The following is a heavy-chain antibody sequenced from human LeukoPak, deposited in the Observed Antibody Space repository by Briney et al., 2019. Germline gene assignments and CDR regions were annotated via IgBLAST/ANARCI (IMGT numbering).Heavy chain of an antibody. D-gene: IGHD6-6*01. V-gene: IGHV4-39*01. CDR3: ARHFGSSSVSPYDY. J-gene: IGHJ4*02. CDR1: GGSISSSTYY. Sequence: SETLSLTCTVSGGSISSSTYYWGWIRQPPGKGLEWIGSIYSVTTSYNPSLKSRVTISVDTSKNQFSLKLTSVTAADTAVYYCARHFGSSSVSPYDYWGQATLLTVSS. CDR2: IYSVTT.